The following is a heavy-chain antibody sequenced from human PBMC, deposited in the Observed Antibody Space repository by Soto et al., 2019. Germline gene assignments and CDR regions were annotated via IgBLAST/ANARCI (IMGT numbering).Heavy chain of an antibody. CDR3: ARDLGSGYDPGDY. V-gene: IGHV1-69*13. J-gene: IGHJ4*02. CDR1: GGIFVSYV. D-gene: IGHD5-12*01. Sequence: GASVKVSCKASGGIFVSYVFNWVRQAPGQGLEWMGGIIPMFGRPNYAQKFQGRVTITADESTSTAYMELSSLRSEDTAVFYCARDLGSGYDPGDYWGQGTLVTVSS. CDR2: IIPMFGRP.